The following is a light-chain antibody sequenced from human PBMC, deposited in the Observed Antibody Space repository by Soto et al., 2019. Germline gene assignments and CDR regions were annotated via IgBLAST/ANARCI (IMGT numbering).Light chain of an antibody. J-gene: IGKJ1*01. Sequence: EILLTQYPGTLSLSPGERATLSCRASQDVNNSYLAWYQQKPGQAPRLLIYGASSRATGIPDRFTGSGSGTDFTLPISRLEPEDFAVYYCQNYEMFGQGTKVDIK. CDR1: QDVNNSY. V-gene: IGKV3-20*01. CDR2: GAS. CDR3: QNYEM.